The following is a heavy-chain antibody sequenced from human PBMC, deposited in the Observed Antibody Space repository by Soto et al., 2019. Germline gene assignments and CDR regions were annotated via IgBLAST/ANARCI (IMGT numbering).Heavy chain of an antibody. CDR2: ISRDGSTM. CDR3: VGEVASGY. D-gene: IGHD2-21*01. J-gene: IGHJ4*02. CDR1: GVTLSNFG. V-gene: IGHV3-30*03. Sequence: QVQLVESGGGVVQPGRSLRLSCAASGVTLSNFGMHWLRQAPGKGLEWVAVISRDGSTMFYADSVKGRFTISRDSSRNKRDLQMNSLRAEDRAVYHCVGEVASGYWGQGTLVTVSS.